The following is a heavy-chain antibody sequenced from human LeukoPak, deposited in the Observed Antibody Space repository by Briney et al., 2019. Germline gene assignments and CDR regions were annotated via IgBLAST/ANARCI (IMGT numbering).Heavy chain of an antibody. CDR2: INSDGSRT. J-gene: IGHJ6*02. Sequence: GGSLRLSCAASGFTFSSYWMHWVRQAPGKGLVWVSRINSDGSRTIYADSVKGRFTISRDNAKNTLYLQMNSLRAEDTAVYYCARTAPYYDSSGYYSPYYYYGMDVWGQGTTVTVSS. CDR1: GFTFSSYW. CDR3: ARTAPYYDSSGYYSPYYYYGMDV. D-gene: IGHD3-22*01. V-gene: IGHV3-74*01.